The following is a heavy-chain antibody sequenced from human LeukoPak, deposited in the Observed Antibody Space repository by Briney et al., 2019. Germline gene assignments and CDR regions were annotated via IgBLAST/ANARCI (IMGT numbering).Heavy chain of an antibody. D-gene: IGHD2-2*01. Sequence: GGSLRLSRAASVFTVCRNYMSWVRQAPGKGLEWVSVIYSGGSTYYADSVKGRFTISRDNSKNTLYLQMNSLRAEDTAVYYCARVGVVPPGWNFDYWGQGTLATVSS. CDR1: VFTVCRNY. J-gene: IGHJ4*02. CDR2: IYSGGST. V-gene: IGHV3-53*01. CDR3: ARVGVVPPGWNFDY.